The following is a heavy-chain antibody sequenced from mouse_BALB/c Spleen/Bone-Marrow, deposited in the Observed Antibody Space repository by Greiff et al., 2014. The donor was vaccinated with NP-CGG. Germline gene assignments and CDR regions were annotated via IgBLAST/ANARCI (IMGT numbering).Heavy chain of an antibody. D-gene: IGHD2-1*01. V-gene: IGHV4-1*02. CDR1: GFDFSGYW. CDR2: INPDSSTI. Sequence: EVQLVESGGGLVQPGGSLKVSCAASGFDFSGYWISWVRQAPGKGLEWIGEINPDSSTINYTPSLKDKFIISRDNAKNTLYLQMSKVRSEDTALYYCARRGGNYVWYAMDYWGQGTSVTVSS. J-gene: IGHJ4*01. CDR3: ARRGGNYVWYAMDY.